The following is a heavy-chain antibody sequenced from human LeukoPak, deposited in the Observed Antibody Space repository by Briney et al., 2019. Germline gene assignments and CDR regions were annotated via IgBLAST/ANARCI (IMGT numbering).Heavy chain of an antibody. D-gene: IGHD6-19*01. V-gene: IGHV3-74*01. Sequence: PGGSLRLSCAASGFTFSSYWMHWVRQAPGKGPVWVSRINNDGSGTTYADSVKGRFTISRDDAKNTLYLQMNSLRAEDTAVYYCAKVSSDWYSDYWGQGTLVTVSS. CDR3: AKVSSDWYSDY. J-gene: IGHJ4*02. CDR1: GFTFSSYW. CDR2: INNDGSGT.